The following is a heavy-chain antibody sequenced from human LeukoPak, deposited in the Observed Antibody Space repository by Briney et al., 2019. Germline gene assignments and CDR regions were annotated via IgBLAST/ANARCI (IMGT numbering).Heavy chain of an antibody. CDR3: ARSELTIFGVVPLDY. CDR1: GFTFSSYW. D-gene: IGHD3-3*01. Sequence: GGSLRLSCAASGFTFSSYWMHWVRQAPGKGLVWVSRINSDGSSTSYADSVKGRFTISRDNAKNTLYLQMNSLRAEVTAVYYCARSELTIFGVVPLDYWDHGTLVTVSS. V-gene: IGHV3-74*01. J-gene: IGHJ4*01. CDR2: INSDGSST.